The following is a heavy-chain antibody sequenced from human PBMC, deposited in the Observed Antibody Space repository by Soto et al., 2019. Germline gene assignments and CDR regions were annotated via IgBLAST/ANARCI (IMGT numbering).Heavy chain of an antibody. V-gene: IGHV3-30*18. Sequence: QVQLVESGGGVVQPGRSLRLSCAASGFTFSSYGMHWVRQAPGKGLEWVAVISYDGSNKYYADSVKGRFTISRDNSKNTLYLQMNSLIAEDPAVYYCAKADTAMVTGSYYYYGMDVW. CDR1: GFTFSSYG. D-gene: IGHD5-18*01. J-gene: IGHJ6*01. CDR2: ISYDGSNK. CDR3: AKADTAMVTGSYYYYGMDV.